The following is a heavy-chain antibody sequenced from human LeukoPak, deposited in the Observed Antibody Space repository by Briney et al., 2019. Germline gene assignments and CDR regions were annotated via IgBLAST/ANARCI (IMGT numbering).Heavy chain of an antibody. J-gene: IGHJ4*02. V-gene: IGHV3-48*03. CDR3: ERSNWYSFHY. CDR2: ISSSGSNI. D-gene: IGHD6-13*01. CDR1: GFTFSNYE. Sequence: PGGALRLSCAASGFTFSNYEMNWVRQAPGKGPEWVSYISSSGSNIQYAHSVKGRFPISRDNAKNSLHLQMNSLRAEDTAVYYCERSNWYSFHYWGQGTLVTVSS.